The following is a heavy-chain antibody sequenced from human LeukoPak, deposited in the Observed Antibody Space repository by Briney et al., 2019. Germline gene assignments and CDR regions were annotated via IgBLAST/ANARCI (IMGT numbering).Heavy chain of an antibody. CDR3: ARGYLSDIVVVPAAFDY. V-gene: IGHV1-18*01. CDR1: GYTFTSYG. J-gene: IGHJ4*02. D-gene: IGHD2-2*01. CDR2: ISAYNGNT. Sequence: GASVKVSCKASGYTFTSYGISWVRQAPGQGLEWMGWISAYNGNTNYAQKLQGRVTMTTDASTSTAYMELRSLRSDDTAAYYCARGYLSDIVVVPAAFDYWGQGTLVTVSS.